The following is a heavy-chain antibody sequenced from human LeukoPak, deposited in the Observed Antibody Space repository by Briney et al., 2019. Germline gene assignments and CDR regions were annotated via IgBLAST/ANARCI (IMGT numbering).Heavy chain of an antibody. Sequence: ASVKASCKASGYTFTGYYMHWVRQAPGQGLEWMGWINPNSGGTNYAQKFQGRVTMTRDTSISTAYMELSRLRSDDTAVYYCARTDYYDSSGYRNWGQGTLVTVSS. D-gene: IGHD3-22*01. J-gene: IGHJ4*02. V-gene: IGHV1-2*02. CDR2: INPNSGGT. CDR1: GYTFTGYY. CDR3: ARTDYYDSSGYRN.